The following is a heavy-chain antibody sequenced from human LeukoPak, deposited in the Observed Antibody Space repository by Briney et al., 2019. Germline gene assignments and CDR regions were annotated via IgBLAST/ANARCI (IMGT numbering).Heavy chain of an antibody. CDR3: ARHRGGAEWVNYFDP. J-gene: IGHJ5*02. CDR2: VFDSGGT. V-gene: IGHV4-59*08. D-gene: IGHD5-24*01. CDR1: GGSISNYW. Sequence: PSETLSLTCTVSGGSISNYWWSWIRQPPGKGLEWIGYVFDSGGTNYNPSLKSRVTISVDTSKNQFSLKLTSVTAADTAMYYCARHRGGAEWVNYFDPWGQGTLVTVSS.